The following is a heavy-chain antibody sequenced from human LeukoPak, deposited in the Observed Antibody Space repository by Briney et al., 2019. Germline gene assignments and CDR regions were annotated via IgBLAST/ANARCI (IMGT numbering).Heavy chain of an antibody. CDR3: ARGTYGSGSYYMSHFDY. Sequence: SETLSLTCNVSGGSIRSYYWSWVRQPPGKGLEWSGYIYHSGNTNYNPSLKSRVTLSVDTSKNQLSLMLSSVTAADTAVYYCARGTYGSGSYYMSHFDYWGQRTLVTVSS. V-gene: IGHV4-59*08. CDR1: GGSIRSYY. CDR2: IYHSGNT. J-gene: IGHJ4*02. D-gene: IGHD3-10*01.